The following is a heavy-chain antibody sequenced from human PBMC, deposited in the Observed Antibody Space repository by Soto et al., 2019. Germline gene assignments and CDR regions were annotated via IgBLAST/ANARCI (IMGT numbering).Heavy chain of an antibody. CDR3: ARGPKLLWFGAYTWFDP. J-gene: IGHJ5*02. V-gene: IGHV4-34*01. D-gene: IGHD3-10*01. CDR2: INHSGST. Sequence: PSETLSLTCAVYGGSFSGYYWSWIRQPPGKGLEWIGEINHSGSTNYNPSLKSRVTISVDTSKNQFSLKLSSVTAADTAVYYCARGPKLLWFGAYTWFDPWGQGTLVTVS. CDR1: GGSFSGYY.